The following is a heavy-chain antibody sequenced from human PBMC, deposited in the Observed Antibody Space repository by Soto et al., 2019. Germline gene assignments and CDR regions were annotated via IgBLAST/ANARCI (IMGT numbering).Heavy chain of an antibody. CDR2: MNPNGGNT. CDR1: GYTFTSYD. CDR3: ARERSSGWYVDY. V-gene: IGHV1-8*01. Sequence: QVQLVQSGAEVKKPGASVKVSCKASGYTFTSYDINWVRQATGQGLGWMGWMNPNGGNTGYAQKFQGRVTMTRNTSISTAYMELSSLRSEDTAVYYCARERSSGWYVDYWGQGTLVTVSS. D-gene: IGHD6-19*01. J-gene: IGHJ4*02.